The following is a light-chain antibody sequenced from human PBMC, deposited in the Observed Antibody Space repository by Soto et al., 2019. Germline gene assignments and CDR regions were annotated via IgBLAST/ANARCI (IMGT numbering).Light chain of an antibody. CDR2: EVN. J-gene: IGLJ1*01. V-gene: IGLV2-23*02. Sequence: QSVLTQPASVSGSPGQSITISCTGTSSDVGSYNLVSWYQQYPGKAPKLMIYEVNKRPSGVSNRFSGSKSGNTASLTISGLQAEDEADYYCCSYAESETYVFAGGTKLTVL. CDR1: SSDVGSYNL. CDR3: CSYAESETYV.